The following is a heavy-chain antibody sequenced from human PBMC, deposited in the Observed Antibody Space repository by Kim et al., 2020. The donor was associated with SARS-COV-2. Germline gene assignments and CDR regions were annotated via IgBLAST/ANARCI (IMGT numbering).Heavy chain of an antibody. J-gene: IGHJ4*02. V-gene: IGHV1-3*01. CDR2: ITPGGDT. CDR1: GYTFTKYR. Sequence: ASVKVSCKASGYTFTKYRVHWVRQAPGQRFEWMGRITPGGDTKYSQKFQDRVTITSDTSASTTSLEVSSLGSEDTAIYYCAKGAETSIPGAFDYWGQG. D-gene: IGHD2-21*01. CDR3: AKGAETSIPGAFDY.